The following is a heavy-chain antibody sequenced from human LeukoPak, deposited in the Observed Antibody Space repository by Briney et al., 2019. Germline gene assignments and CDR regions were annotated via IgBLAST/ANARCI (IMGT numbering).Heavy chain of an antibody. D-gene: IGHD3-22*01. CDR2: IYYSGST. CDR3: ARAYYYDSSGYLFDY. CDR1: GGSISSGDYY. V-gene: IGHV4-30-4*08. J-gene: IGHJ4*02. Sequence: SETLSLTCTVSGGSISSGDYYLSWIRQPPGKGLEWIGYIYYSGSTYYNPSLKSRVTISVDTSKNQFSLKLSSVTAADTAVYYCARAYYYDSSGYLFDYWGQGTLVTVSS.